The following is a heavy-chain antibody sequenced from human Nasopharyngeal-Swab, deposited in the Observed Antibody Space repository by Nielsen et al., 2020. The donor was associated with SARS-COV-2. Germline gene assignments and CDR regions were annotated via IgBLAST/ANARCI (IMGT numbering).Heavy chain of an antibody. CDR3: AKDTGHYYGSGLHDAFDI. CDR1: GFTFDDYA. V-gene: IGHV3-9*01. J-gene: IGHJ3*02. D-gene: IGHD3-10*01. CDR2: ISWNSGSI. Sequence: SLKISCAASGFTFDDYAMHWVRQAPGKGLEWVSGISWNSGSIGYADSVKGRFTISRDNAKYSLYLQMNSLRAEDTALYYCAKDTGHYYGSGLHDAFDIWGQGTMVTVSS.